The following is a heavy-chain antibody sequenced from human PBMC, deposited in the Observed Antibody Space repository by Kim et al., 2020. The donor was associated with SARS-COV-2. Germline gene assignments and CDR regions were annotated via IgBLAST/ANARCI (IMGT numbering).Heavy chain of an antibody. CDR2: INHSGST. Sequence: SETLSLTCAVYGGSFSGYYWSWIRQPPGKGLEWIGEINHSGSTNYNPSLKSRVTISVDTSKNQFSLKLSSVTAADTAVYYCARDRRGSGTGNGMDVWGQGTTVTVSS. V-gene: IGHV4-34*01. CDR1: GGSFSGYY. J-gene: IGHJ6*02. D-gene: IGHD2-8*02. CDR3: ARDRRGSGTGNGMDV.